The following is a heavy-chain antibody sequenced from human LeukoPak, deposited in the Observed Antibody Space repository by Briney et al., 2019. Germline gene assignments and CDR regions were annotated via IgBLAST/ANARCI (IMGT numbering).Heavy chain of an antibody. J-gene: IGHJ6*03. CDR2: INHSGST. V-gene: IGHV4-34*01. Sequence: SETLSLTCAVYGGSFSGYYWSWIRRPPGKGLEWIGEINHSGSTNYNPSLKSRVTISVDTSKNQFSLKLSSVTAADTAVYYCARSGVVPASLYYYYYYMDVWGKGTTVNVSS. CDR1: GGSFSGYY. D-gene: IGHD2-2*01. CDR3: ARSGVVPASLYYYYYYMDV.